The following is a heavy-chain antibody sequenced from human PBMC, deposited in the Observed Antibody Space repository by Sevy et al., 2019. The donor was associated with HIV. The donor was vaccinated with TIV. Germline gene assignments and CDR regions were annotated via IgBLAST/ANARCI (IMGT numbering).Heavy chain of an antibody. Sequence: GGSLRLSCAASGFTFSSYEMNWVRQAPGKGLEWVSYISSGSTIYYADSVKGRFTISRDNAKNSLYLQMNSLRAEDTAVYYCASPDRGYSYGRYYYYYGMDVWGQGTTVTVSS. CDR2: ISSGSTI. V-gene: IGHV3-48*03. CDR1: GFTFSSYE. D-gene: IGHD5-18*01. J-gene: IGHJ6*02. CDR3: ASPDRGYSYGRYYYYYGMDV.